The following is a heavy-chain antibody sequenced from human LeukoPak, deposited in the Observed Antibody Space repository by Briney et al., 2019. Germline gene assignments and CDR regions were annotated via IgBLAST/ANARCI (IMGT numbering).Heavy chain of an antibody. D-gene: IGHD3-22*01. CDR1: DSISSGDNY. Sequence: SETLSLTCTVSDSISSGDNYWSWIRQPAGKGLEWIGRIYTSGSTNYNPSLKSRVTISGDTSKNQFSLRLSSVTAADTAVYYCARASYSYDINGWVPFDYWGQGTLVTVSS. CDR3: ARASYSYDINGWVPFDY. J-gene: IGHJ4*02. CDR2: IYTSGST. V-gene: IGHV4-61*02.